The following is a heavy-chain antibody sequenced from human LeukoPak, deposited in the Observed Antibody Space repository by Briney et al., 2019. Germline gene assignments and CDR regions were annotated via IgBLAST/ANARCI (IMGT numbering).Heavy chain of an antibody. V-gene: IGHV3-30*03. CDR2: MSYDGTKE. J-gene: IGHJ4*02. CDR1: GFSFSSYA. D-gene: IGHD5-24*01. Sequence: PGGSLRLSCAASGFSFSSYAMNWVRQAPAKGLEWVAFMSYDGTKEHYADTVKGRFTISRDNSMNTLYLQMNSLRPEDTAVYYCARFGYNDFDYWGQGTLVTVS. CDR3: ARFGYNDFDY.